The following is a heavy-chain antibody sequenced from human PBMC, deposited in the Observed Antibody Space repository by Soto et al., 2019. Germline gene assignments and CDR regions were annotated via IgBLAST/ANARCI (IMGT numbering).Heavy chain of an antibody. Sequence: PGGSLRLSCAASGFTFSSYGMHWVRQAPGKGLEWVAVIWYDGSNKYYADSVKGRFTISRDNSKNTLYLQMNSLRAEDTAVYYCAGYWGGFRSFDIWGQGTMVTVSS. CDR2: IWYDGSNK. V-gene: IGHV3-33*01. D-gene: IGHD3-16*02. J-gene: IGHJ3*02. CDR1: GFTFSSYG. CDR3: AGYWGGFRSFDI.